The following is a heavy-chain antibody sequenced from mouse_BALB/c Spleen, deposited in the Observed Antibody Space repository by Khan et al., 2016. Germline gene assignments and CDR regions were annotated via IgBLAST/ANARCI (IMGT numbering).Heavy chain of an antibody. CDR3: ARDNWAEDY. D-gene: IGHD4-1*01. Sequence: QVQLKESGAELMKPGASVKISCKATGYTFSSYWIEWVKQRPGHGLEWIGEILPGSGSNNYNEKFKGKATFTADTSSNTAYMQLSSLTSEDSAVYYCARDNWAEDYWGQGTTLTVSS. J-gene: IGHJ2*01. CDR2: ILPGSGSN. V-gene: IGHV1-9*01. CDR1: GYTFSSYW.